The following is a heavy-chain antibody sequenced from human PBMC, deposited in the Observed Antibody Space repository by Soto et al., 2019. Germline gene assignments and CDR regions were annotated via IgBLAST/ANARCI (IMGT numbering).Heavy chain of an antibody. CDR2: IWYDGSNK. J-gene: IGHJ6*03. V-gene: IGHV3-33*01. Sequence: GGSLRLSCAASGFTFSSYGMHWVRQAPGKGLEWVAVIWYDGSNKYYADSVKGRFTISRDNSKNTLYLQMNSLRAEDTAVYYCARLADIVVVPAAIQNYYYMDVWGKGTTVTVSS. CDR3: ARLADIVVVPAAIQNYYYMDV. CDR1: GFTFSSYG. D-gene: IGHD2-2*01.